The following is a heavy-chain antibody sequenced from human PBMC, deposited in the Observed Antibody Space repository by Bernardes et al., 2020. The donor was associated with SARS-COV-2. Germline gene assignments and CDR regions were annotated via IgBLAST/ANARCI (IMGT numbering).Heavy chain of an antibody. J-gene: IGHJ6*02. D-gene: IGHD2-2*01. CDR2: INHSGST. V-gene: IGHV4-34*01. CDR3: ARGRSESSWLYYYYGMDV. Sequence: SETLSLTCAVYGGSFSGYYWSWIRQPPGKGLEWIGEINHSGSTNSNPSLKSRVTISVDTSKNQFSLKLSSVTAADTAVYYCARGRSESSWLYYYYGMDVWGQGTTVTVSS. CDR1: GGSFSGYY.